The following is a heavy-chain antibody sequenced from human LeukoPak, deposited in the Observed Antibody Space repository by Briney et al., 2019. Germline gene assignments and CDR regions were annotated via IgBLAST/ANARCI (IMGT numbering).Heavy chain of an antibody. CDR2: ISWNSGSI. V-gene: IGHV3-9*01. Sequence: GGSLRLSCAASGFTFDDYAMHWVRQAPGKGLEWVSGISWNSGSIGYADSVKGRFTISRDNAKNSLYLQVNSLRAEDTALYYCAKDGRGGAYYYYMDVWGKGTTVTVSS. CDR1: GFTFDDYA. CDR3: AKDGRGGAYYYYMDV. J-gene: IGHJ6*03.